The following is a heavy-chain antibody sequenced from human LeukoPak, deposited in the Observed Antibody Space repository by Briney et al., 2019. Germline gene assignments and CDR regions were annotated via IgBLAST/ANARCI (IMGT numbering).Heavy chain of an antibody. CDR1: GFTFRSYA. CDR2: IKPDGSVI. D-gene: IGHD1-26*01. V-gene: IGHV3-7*04. Sequence: GGSLRLSCAASGFTFRSYAMSWVRQALGRGLEWVASIKPDGSVIYYGDSVKGRFTLSRDNTKNSLYLQMNSLRAEDTAVYYCARSGWDPWLWGQGTLVTVSS. J-gene: IGHJ4*02. CDR3: ARSGWDPWL.